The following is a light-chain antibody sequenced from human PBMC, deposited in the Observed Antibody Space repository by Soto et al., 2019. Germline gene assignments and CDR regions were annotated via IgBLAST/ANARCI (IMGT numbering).Light chain of an antibody. Sequence: DIQMTQSPSTLSASXXYIFTITSLASQSISTWLAWYQQKPGKAPKLLIYKASSLESGVPSRFSGSGSGTEFTLTISSLQPDDFATYYCQQYNSYSWTFGQGTKVDIK. CDR2: KAS. CDR3: QQYNSYSWT. J-gene: IGKJ1*01. CDR1: QSISTW. V-gene: IGKV1-5*03.